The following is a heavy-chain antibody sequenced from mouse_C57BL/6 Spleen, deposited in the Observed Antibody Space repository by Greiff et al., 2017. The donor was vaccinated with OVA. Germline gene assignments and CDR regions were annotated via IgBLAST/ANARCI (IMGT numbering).Heavy chain of an antibody. Sequence: QVQLQQSGAELVKPGASVKLSCKASGYTFTSYWMHWVKQRPGQGLEWIGMIHPNSGSTNYNEKFKSKATLTVDKSSSTAYMQLSSLTSEDSAVYYCARSGYGTYYFDYWAKAPLSQSPQ. CDR1: GYTFTSYW. D-gene: IGHD2-1*01. CDR2: IHPNSGST. V-gene: IGHV1-64*01. CDR3: ARSGYGTYYFDY. J-gene: IGHJ2*01.